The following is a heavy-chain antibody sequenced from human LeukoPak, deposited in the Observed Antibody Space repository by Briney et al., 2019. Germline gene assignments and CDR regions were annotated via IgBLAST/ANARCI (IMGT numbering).Heavy chain of an antibody. J-gene: IGHJ4*02. CDR3: AKDLNSNGRGFDY. CDR2: IRASVTST. D-gene: IGHD6-19*01. CDR1: GFTFSSYG. V-gene: IGHV3-23*01. Sequence: PGESLRLSCAASGFTFSSYGLSWVRQAPGKGLEWVSAIRASVTSTYYADSVQGRFTISRDNSKNTLYLQMNSLRAEDTAVYSCAKDLNSNGRGFDYWGQGTLVTVSS.